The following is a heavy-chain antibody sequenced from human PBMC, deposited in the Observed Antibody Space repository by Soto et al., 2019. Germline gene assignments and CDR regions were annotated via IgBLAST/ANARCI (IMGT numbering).Heavy chain of an antibody. Sequence: LSLTCDVYGGSFSGYIWTWIRQTPGKGLQWIGQINHSGSANYNPSLKSRVTISVHTSKSQFSLELSSVTAADTAVYYCARGLISGSHYSGGWYFFDSWGQGTQVTVSS. CDR1: GGSFSGYI. J-gene: IGHJ4*02. CDR2: INHSGSA. CDR3: ARGLISGSHYSGGWYFFDS. V-gene: IGHV4-34*01. D-gene: IGHD1-26*01.